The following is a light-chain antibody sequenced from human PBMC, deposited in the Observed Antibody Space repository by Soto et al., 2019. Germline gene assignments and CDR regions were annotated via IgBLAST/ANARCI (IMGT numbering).Light chain of an antibody. V-gene: IGKV3-11*01. CDR2: DAS. J-gene: IGKJ5*01. CDR3: QQRANWPLTT. Sequence: IVLPQSPATLSLSPGERATLSCRASQSVSNFLAWYQQKPGQAPRLLIYDASNRATGIPARFSGSGSGTDFTLTIRSLEPEDFAIYYCQQRANWPLTTFGHGTRLEIK. CDR1: QSVSNF.